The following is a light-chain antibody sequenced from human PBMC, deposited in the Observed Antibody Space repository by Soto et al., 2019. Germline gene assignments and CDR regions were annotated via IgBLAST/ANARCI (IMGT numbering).Light chain of an antibody. CDR2: DAS. CDR3: QQRSNWPPVLT. Sequence: EIVLTQSPATLSLSPGERATLSCRASQSVSSYLAWYQQKPGQAPRLLIYDASNRATGIPARFSGSGSGTDFTLTISSLEPEDIAGYYCQQRSNWPPVLTFGGGTKVEIK. V-gene: IGKV3-11*01. CDR1: QSVSSY. J-gene: IGKJ4*01.